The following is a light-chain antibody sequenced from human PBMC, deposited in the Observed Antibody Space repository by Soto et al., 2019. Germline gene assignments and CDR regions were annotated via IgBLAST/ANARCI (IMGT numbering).Light chain of an antibody. CDR3: ETWDSSIWV. Sequence: QAVVTQSSSASASLGSSVKLTCTLSSGHSTYIIAWHQHQPGKAPRFLMRLEGSGSYNKGSGVPDRFSGSSSGADRYLTISNLQSEDEADYYCETWDSSIWVFGGGTKLTVL. CDR2: LEGSGSY. V-gene: IGLV4-60*03. CDR1: SGHSTYI. J-gene: IGLJ3*02.